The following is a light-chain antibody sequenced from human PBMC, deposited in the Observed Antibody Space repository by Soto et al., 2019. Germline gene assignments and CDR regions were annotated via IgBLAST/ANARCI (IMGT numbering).Light chain of an antibody. Sequence: EIVLTQSPGTLSLSPGERATLSCWASQSVSNRYLAWYQQKPGQAPRLLIYGASSRATGIPDGFSGSGSGTDFTLTISRLEPEDFAVYYCQQYGSSPQTFGQGTNVDIK. V-gene: IGKV3-20*01. CDR2: GAS. CDR1: QSVSNRY. CDR3: QQYGSSPQT. J-gene: IGKJ1*01.